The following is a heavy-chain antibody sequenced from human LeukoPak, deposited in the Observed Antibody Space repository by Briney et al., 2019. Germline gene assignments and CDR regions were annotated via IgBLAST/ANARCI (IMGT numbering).Heavy chain of an antibody. CDR2: ISGSGSYI. Sequence: PGGSLRLSCAASRFTFSSYSMNWVRQAPGKGLEWVSSISGSGSYIYYADSVKGRFTISRDNAKNSLYLQMNSLRAEDTAVYYCARDRAWAAAGTNFDYWGQGTLVTVSS. D-gene: IGHD6-13*01. CDR1: RFTFSSYS. J-gene: IGHJ4*02. CDR3: ARDRAWAAAGTNFDY. V-gene: IGHV3-21*01.